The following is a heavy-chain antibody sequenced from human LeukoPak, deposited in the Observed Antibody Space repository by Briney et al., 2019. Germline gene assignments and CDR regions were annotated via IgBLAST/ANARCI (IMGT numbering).Heavy chain of an antibody. V-gene: IGHV3-7*01. Sequence: GGSLRLSCAASGFSVRDFWMAWVRQAPGKGLEWVAHIKEDRTADYYVDSVKGRFSIFKDDGKNSLHLQMNSLRVEDTAVYYCVRGGWELDYWGQGTLVTVSS. CDR1: GFSVRDFW. CDR3: VRGGWELDY. J-gene: IGHJ4*02. CDR2: IKEDRTAD. D-gene: IGHD1-1*01.